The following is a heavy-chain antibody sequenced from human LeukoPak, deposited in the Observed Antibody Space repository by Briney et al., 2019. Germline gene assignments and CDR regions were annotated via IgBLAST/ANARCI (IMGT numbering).Heavy chain of an antibody. V-gene: IGHV3-53*01. Sequence: GGSLRLSCAASGFTVSSNYMSWVRQAPGKGLEWVSLIYSGGSTYYADSVRGRFTISRDNSKNTLCLQMNSLRAEDTAVYYCATTRYDAFDIWGQGTMVTVSS. CDR2: IYSGGST. CDR3: ATTRYDAFDI. J-gene: IGHJ3*02. CDR1: GFTVSSNY. D-gene: IGHD4-17*01.